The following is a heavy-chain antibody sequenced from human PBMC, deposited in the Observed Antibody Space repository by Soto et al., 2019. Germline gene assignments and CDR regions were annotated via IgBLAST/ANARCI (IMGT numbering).Heavy chain of an antibody. CDR1: GGSIGSRDYY. D-gene: IGHD3-10*01. Sequence: QVQVQESGPGLMKPSQTLSLKCSVSGGSIGSRDYYWSWIRQHPEKGLEWIGSIYYNGNTDYNPSLRGRPTMSLDTSMNEFSLELTSVTAADTAVYYCARDKGGAALKGSGMDVWGQGTTVTVS. V-gene: IGHV4-31*02. CDR3: ARDKGGAALKGSGMDV. J-gene: IGHJ6*02. CDR2: IYYNGNT.